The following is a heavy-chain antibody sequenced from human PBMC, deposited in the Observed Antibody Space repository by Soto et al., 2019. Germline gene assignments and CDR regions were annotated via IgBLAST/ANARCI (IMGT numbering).Heavy chain of an antibody. CDR1: GFTFSSYA. Sequence: GGSLRLSCAASGFTFSSYAMSWVRQAPGKGLEWVSAISGSGGSTYYADSVKGRFTISRDNSKNTLYLQMNSLRAEDTAVYYRAKDKSIVVVPAASGWFDPWGQGTLVTVSS. CDR3: AKDKSIVVVPAASGWFDP. V-gene: IGHV3-23*01. J-gene: IGHJ5*02. CDR2: ISGSGGST. D-gene: IGHD2-2*01.